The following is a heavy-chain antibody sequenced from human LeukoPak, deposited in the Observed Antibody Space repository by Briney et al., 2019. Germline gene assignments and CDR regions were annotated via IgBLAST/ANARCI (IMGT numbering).Heavy chain of an antibody. J-gene: IGHJ4*02. D-gene: IGHD2-15*01. CDR1: GFTFSSYG. V-gene: IGHV3-33*01. Sequence: GGSLRLSCAASGFTFSSYGMHWVRQAPGKGLEWVAVIWYDGSNKYYADSVKGRFTISRDNSKNTLYLQMNSLRAEDTAVYYCARDAGVVVAATQLDYWGQGTLVTVSS. CDR3: ARDAGVVVAATQLDY. CDR2: IWYDGSNK.